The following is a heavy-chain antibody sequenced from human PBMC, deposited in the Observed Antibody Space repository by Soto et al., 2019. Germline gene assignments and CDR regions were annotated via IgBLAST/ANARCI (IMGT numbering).Heavy chain of an antibody. J-gene: IGHJ6*02. CDR2: FNSDGTGT. CDR1: GFTYSSYW. Sequence: PGGSLRLSCTASGFTYSSYWLNWVRQAPGKGLVWVTRFNSDGTGTSYADSVKGRFTISRDNNNNTLYLEMNNLRVEDTAVYYCAGHIRSRGVIGPYGMGVWGQGTTVTVSS. D-gene: IGHD3-10*01. CDR3: AGHIRSRGVIGPYGMGV. V-gene: IGHV3-74*01.